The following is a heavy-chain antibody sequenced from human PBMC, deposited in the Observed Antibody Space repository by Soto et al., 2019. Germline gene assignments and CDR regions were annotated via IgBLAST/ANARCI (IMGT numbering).Heavy chain of an antibody. V-gene: IGHV1-69*01. Sequence: QVQLVQSGAEVKKPGSSVKVSCKASGGTFSSYAISWVRQAPGQWLEWMGGIIPIFGTANYAQKFHGRVTITADESTSTAYMELSSLRSEDTAVYYCANRYCSGGSCYYYYYGMDVWGQGTTVTVSS. D-gene: IGHD2-15*01. CDR3: ANRYCSGGSCYYYYYGMDV. CDR1: GGTFSSYA. CDR2: IIPIFGTA. J-gene: IGHJ6*02.